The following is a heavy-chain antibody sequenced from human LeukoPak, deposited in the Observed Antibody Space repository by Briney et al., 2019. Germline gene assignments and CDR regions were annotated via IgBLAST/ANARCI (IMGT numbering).Heavy chain of an antibody. CDR2: IDGSGGEI. V-gene: IGHV3-23*01. Sequence: GGSLRLSCVASGFSFSIYGMTWARQAPGKGLEWVSSIDGSGGEIHYADSVKGRFTISKDNSKNTVYLQMNSLRDEDTAVLYCAKGGPFSTSSQKYFDPWGRGSLVIVS. CDR3: AKGGPFSTSSQKYFDP. CDR1: GFSFSIYG. J-gene: IGHJ5*02. D-gene: IGHD6-6*01.